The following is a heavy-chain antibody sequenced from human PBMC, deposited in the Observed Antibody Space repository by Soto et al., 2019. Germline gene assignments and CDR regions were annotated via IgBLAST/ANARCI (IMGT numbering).Heavy chain of an antibody. J-gene: IGHJ5*02. D-gene: IGHD4-17*01. V-gene: IGHV4-59*08. CDR2: IYYNVNT. Sequence: PSETLSLTCTVSGGSISSYYWSWIRQPPGKGLEWIGYIYYNVNTNYNPSLKSRVTISVDTSKNQFSLKLSSVTAADTALYFCARGVKYGAYSRWFDPWGQGTLVTVSS. CDR1: GGSISSYY. CDR3: ARGVKYGAYSRWFDP.